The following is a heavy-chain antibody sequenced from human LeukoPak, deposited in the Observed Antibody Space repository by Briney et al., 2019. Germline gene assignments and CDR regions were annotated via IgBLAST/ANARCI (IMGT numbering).Heavy chain of an antibody. V-gene: IGHV3-66*02. J-gene: IGHJ4*02. CDR2: IYSGGST. CDR1: GFTVSSNY. Sequence: GGSLRLSCAASGFTVSSNYMSWVRQALGKGLEWVSVIYSGGSTYYADSVKGRFTISRDNSKNTLYLQMNSLRAEDTAVYYCARGYCSSTSCPRGAYWGQGTLVTVSS. D-gene: IGHD2-2*01. CDR3: ARGYCSSTSCPRGAY.